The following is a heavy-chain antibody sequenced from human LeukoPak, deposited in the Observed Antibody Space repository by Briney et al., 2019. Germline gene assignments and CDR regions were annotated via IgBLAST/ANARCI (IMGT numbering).Heavy chain of an antibody. CDR2: ISGSGGST. J-gene: IGHJ4*02. CDR1: GFTFSSYS. V-gene: IGHV3-23*01. CDR3: AKVGGIAAAGKRSCFDY. D-gene: IGHD6-13*01. Sequence: GGSLRLSCAASGFTFSSYSMNWVRQAPGKGLEWVSAISGSGGSTYYADSVKGRFTISRDNSKNTLYLQMNSLRAEDTAVYYCAKVGGIAAAGKRSCFDYWGQGTLVTVSS.